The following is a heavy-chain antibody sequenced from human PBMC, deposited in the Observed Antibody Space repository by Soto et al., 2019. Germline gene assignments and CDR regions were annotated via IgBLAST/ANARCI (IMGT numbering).Heavy chain of an antibody. J-gene: IGHJ4*02. V-gene: IGHV3-74*01. CDR2: INSDGSTT. CDR3: PRDLRGSGIY. CDR1: GFTFSSYW. Sequence: PGGSLRLSCAASGFTFSSYWMHWVRQAPGKGLVWVSRINSDGSTTSYADSVKGRFTISRDNAKNTLDLQMNSLRVEDTAVYYCPRDLRGSGIYWGQGTLVTVPS. D-gene: IGHD2-15*01.